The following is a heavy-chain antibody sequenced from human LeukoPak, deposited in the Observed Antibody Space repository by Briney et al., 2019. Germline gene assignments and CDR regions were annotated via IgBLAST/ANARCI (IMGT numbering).Heavy chain of an antibody. Sequence: GASVKVSCKASGYTFTSYGISWVRQAPGQGLEWMGRISAYNGNTNYAQKLQGRVTMTTDTSTSTAYMELRSLRSDDTAVYYCARPNDLGMVTAILGHWGQGTLVTVSS. CDR2: ISAYNGNT. D-gene: IGHD2-21*02. J-gene: IGHJ5*02. CDR1: GYTFTSYG. V-gene: IGHV1-18*01. CDR3: ARPNDLGMVTAILGH.